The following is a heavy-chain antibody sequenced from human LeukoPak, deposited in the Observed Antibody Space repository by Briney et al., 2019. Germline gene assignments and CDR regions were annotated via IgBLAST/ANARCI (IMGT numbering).Heavy chain of an antibody. CDR3: SGSYPDFDY. CDR1: GFTFSSHA. CDR2: ISISGDTT. J-gene: IGHJ4*02. Sequence: GGSLRLSCVASGFTFSSHAMTWVRQAPGKGLEWVSAISISGDTTYYADAVKGRFTISRDNSKNTVYLQMNSLRAEDTAVYYCSGSYPDFDYWGQGTLVTVSS. D-gene: IGHD5-18*01. V-gene: IGHV3-23*01.